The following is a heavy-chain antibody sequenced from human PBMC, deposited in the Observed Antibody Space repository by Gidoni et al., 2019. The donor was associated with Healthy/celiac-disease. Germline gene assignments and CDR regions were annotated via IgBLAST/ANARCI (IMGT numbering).Heavy chain of an antibody. Sequence: QVQLQESGPGLVKPSQPLSLTCTVSGGSISSGGYYWSWTRQHPGKGLEWIGYIYYSGSTYYNPSLKSRVTISVDTSKNQFSLKLSSVTAADTAVYYCARALSGGSPGFDYWGQGTLVTVSS. CDR3: ARALSGGSPGFDY. CDR2: IYYSGST. D-gene: IGHD2-15*01. CDR1: GGSISSGGYY. J-gene: IGHJ4*02. V-gene: IGHV4-31*03.